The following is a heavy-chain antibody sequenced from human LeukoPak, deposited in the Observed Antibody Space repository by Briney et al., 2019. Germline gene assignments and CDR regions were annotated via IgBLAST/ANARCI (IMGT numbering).Heavy chain of an antibody. CDR2: ISGSGGST. CDR1: GFTFSSYA. J-gene: IGHJ6*02. V-gene: IGHV3-23*01. CDR3: AKAGSSESYDNYHYYGMDV. Sequence: GGSLRLSCAASGFTFSSYAMSWVRQAPGKGLEWVSAISGSGGSTYYADSVKGRFTISRDNSKNTLYLKMNSLRAEDTAVYYCAKAGSSESYDNYHYYGMDVWGQGTTVTVSS. D-gene: IGHD1-26*01.